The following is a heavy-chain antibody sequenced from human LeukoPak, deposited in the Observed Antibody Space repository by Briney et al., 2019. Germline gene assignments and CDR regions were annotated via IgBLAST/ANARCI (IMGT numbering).Heavy chain of an antibody. CDR3: ARAPSEIGGYYPEYFRH. CDR2: IKSDGST. Sequence: GGSLRLSCAASGFTFSTYYMHWVRQAPGKGLVWVSRIKSDGSTRYADSVKGRFTISRDNAKNTVSLQMNSLRAEDTGVYYCARAPSEIGGYYPEYFRHWGQGTLVTVSP. CDR1: GFTFSTYY. J-gene: IGHJ1*01. D-gene: IGHD3-22*01. V-gene: IGHV3-74*01.